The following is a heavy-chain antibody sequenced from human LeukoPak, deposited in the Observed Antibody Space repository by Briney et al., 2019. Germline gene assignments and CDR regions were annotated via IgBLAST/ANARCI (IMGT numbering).Heavy chain of an antibody. CDR3: ATAGNYYFDY. Sequence: PGVSLILSCEASGFTFSSTWIHWVRQAPGKGLVWVSRINPDGSVTNYADSVKDRFTISRDNAKNTLYLQMSSLRAEDTAVYYCATAGNYYFDYWGQGTLVTVSS. V-gene: IGHV3-74*01. CDR2: INPDGSVT. J-gene: IGHJ4*02. CDR1: GFTFSSTW. D-gene: IGHD5-24*01.